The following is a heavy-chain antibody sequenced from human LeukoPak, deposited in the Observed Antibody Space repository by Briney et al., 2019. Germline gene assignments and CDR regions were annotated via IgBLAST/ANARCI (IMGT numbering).Heavy chain of an antibody. V-gene: IGHV1-24*01. D-gene: IGHD1-26*01. J-gene: IGHJ6*02. CDR2: LDPEDGET. CDR1: GYTLTELS. CDR3: ATAWSGREVGRAPGGYYYYGMDV. Sequence: ASVKVSCKVSGYTLTELSMHWVRQAPGKGLEWMGGLDPEDGETIYAQKFQGRVTMTEDTSTDTAYMELSSLRSEDTAVYYCATAWSGREVGRAPGGYYYYGMDVWGQGTTVTVSS.